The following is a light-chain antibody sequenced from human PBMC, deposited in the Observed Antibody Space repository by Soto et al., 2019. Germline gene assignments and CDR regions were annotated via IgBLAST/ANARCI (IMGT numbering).Light chain of an antibody. V-gene: IGLV2-23*01. CDR2: EGN. CDR1: SSDVGSYNL. J-gene: IGLJ3*02. CDR3: CSFATSGTWV. Sequence: QSVLTQPASVSGSPGQSITISCTGTSSDVGSYNLASWYQQHPGKAPKLMISEGNKRPSGISNRFSGSKSGNTASLTISGLQAEDEADYYCCSFATSGTWVFGGGTKLTVL.